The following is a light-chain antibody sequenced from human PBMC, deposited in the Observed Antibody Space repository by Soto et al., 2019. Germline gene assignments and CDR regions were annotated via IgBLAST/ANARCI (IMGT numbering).Light chain of an antibody. CDR1: QSISVW. Sequence: DIQMTQSPSTLSASVRDRVTITCRASQSISVWLAWYQQKAGKAPNLLIYKASRLESGVPSRFSGSGSETEFTLTISGLQPGHSATYYCQQYNSYSQTFGQGTKVDIK. J-gene: IGKJ1*01. V-gene: IGKV1-5*03. CDR2: KAS. CDR3: QQYNSYSQT.